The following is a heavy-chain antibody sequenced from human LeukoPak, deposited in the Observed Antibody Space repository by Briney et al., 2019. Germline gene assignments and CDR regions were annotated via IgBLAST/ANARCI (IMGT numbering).Heavy chain of an antibody. V-gene: IGHV3-7*01. CDR3: ARSKSFWSGHSDY. CDR1: GFTFSNHW. J-gene: IGHJ4*02. CDR2: IKQGGSEK. D-gene: IGHD3-3*01. Sequence: PGGSLRLSCAASGFTFSNHWMTWVRQAPGKGLEWVADIKQGGSEKNYVDSVKGRFTISRDDARNSLYLEMNSLRAEDTAVYYCARSKSFWSGHSDYWGQGTLVTVSS.